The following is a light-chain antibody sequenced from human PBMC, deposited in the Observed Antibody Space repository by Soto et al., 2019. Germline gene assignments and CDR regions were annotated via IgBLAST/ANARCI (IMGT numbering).Light chain of an antibody. V-gene: IGKV3-20*01. Sequence: EIGLTQSPGTLSLSPGERATLSCRASQSVSSSYLAWYQQKPGQAPRLLIYGASSRATGIPDRFSGSVSGTYFTLTISRLEPEDFAVYYCQQYGSSGTFGQGTKVDIK. CDR1: QSVSSSY. J-gene: IGKJ1*01. CDR2: GAS. CDR3: QQYGSSGT.